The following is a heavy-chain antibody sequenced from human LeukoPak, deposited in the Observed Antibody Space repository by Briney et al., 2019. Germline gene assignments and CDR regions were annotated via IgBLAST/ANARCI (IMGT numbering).Heavy chain of an antibody. CDR2: IYTSGSA. Sequence: SETLSLTCTVSGGSISSYYWSWIRQPAGKGLEWIGRIYTSGSANYNPSLKSRVTMSVDTSKNQFSLKLSSVTAADTAVYYCARVGHYCSSTSCYAGYYYYYMDVWGKGTTVTISS. D-gene: IGHD2-2*01. J-gene: IGHJ6*03. CDR1: GGSISSYY. CDR3: ARVGHYCSSTSCYAGYYYYYMDV. V-gene: IGHV4-4*07.